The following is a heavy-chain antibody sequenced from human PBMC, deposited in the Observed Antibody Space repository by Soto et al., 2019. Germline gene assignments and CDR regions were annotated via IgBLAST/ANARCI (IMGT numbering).Heavy chain of an antibody. CDR2: ISSSSSYI. V-gene: IGHV3-21*01. Sequence: GGSLRLSCAASGFTFISYSINFFRHAPFKGLEWVSSISSSSSYIYYADSVKGRFTISRDNAKNSLYLQMNSLRAEDTAVYYCARDGGEQLFGYGMDVWGQGTTVTVSS. J-gene: IGHJ6*02. D-gene: IGHD6-6*01. CDR3: ARDGGEQLFGYGMDV. CDR1: GFTFISYS.